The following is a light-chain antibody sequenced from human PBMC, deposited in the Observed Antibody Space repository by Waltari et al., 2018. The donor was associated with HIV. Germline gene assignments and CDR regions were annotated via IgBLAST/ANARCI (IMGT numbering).Light chain of an antibody. CDR1: QSISTH. CDR2: GAS. J-gene: IGKJ3*01. V-gene: IGKV1-39*01. CDR3: QQSYSNPLT. Sequence: DIQMTQSPSSLSASVGDRITISCRASQSISTHLNWYQQKLGKVPKVLIYGASTLQSGAPSRFSGSGSGTHFTLTISNLQPEDFATHYCQQSYSNPLTFGPGTKVDVK.